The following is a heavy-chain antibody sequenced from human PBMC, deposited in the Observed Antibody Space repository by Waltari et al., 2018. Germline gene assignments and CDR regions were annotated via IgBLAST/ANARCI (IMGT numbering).Heavy chain of an antibody. D-gene: IGHD2-2*01. Sequence: QVQLVQSGAEVKKPGASVKVSCKASGYTFTSYAMHWVRQAPGQRLEWMGWINAGNGNTKYSQKFQGRVNITRDTSASTAYMEMSSLRSEDTAWYYCARGEDCSSTSCYAHYYYGMDVWGQGTTVTVSS. J-gene: IGHJ6*02. V-gene: IGHV1-3*01. CDR2: INAGNGNT. CDR3: ARGEDCSSTSCYAHYYYGMDV. CDR1: GYTFTSYA.